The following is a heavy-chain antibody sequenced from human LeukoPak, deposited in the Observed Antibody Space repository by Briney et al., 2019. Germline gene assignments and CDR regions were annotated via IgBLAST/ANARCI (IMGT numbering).Heavy chain of an antibody. CDR1: GGSISGHY. CDR2: IHHSGKA. CDR3: ARFGVDYDMDV. Sequence: SETLSLTCTVSGGSISGHYWTWVRQPPEEGLEWIGQIHHSGKADYNHSLRSRITISVDTSKNQMSLKVTSATAADTAVYYCARFGVDYDMDVWGQGTTVTVS. J-gene: IGHJ6*02. D-gene: IGHD3-16*01. V-gene: IGHV4-59*11.